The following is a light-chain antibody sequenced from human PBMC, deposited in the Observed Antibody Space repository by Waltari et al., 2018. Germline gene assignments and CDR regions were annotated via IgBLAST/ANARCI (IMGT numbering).Light chain of an antibody. V-gene: IGLV2-14*03. J-gene: IGLJ2*01. CDR3: SSYTSSSSVV. CDR2: DVS. Sequence: QPALTQPASVSGPPGQPITIPCPGTASAVGGYNYVPWYQQHPGKAPKLMIYDVSNRPSVVSNRFSGSKSGNTASLTSSGLQAEDEADYYCSSYTSSSSVVFGGGTKLTVL. CDR1: ASAVGGYNY.